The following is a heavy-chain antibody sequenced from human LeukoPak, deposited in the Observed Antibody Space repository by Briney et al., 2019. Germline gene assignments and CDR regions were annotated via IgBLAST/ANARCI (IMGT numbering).Heavy chain of an antibody. Sequence: GASVKVSCKASGYTFTNFGVSWVRQAPGQGLEWMGWISPYNGNTYSAQKFQGRVTMTTDTPTNTAYMDLRSLRSDDTAMYYCARDAILSYYSDGSAYHGFDFWGQGTLVTVSS. J-gene: IGHJ4*02. D-gene: IGHD3-22*01. V-gene: IGHV1-18*01. CDR1: GYTFTNFG. CDR2: ISPYNGNT. CDR3: ARDAILSYYSDGSAYHGFDF.